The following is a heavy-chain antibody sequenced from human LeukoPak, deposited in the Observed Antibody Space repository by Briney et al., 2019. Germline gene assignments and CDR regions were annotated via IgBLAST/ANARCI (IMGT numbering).Heavy chain of an antibody. J-gene: IGHJ6*03. D-gene: IGHD3-10*01. CDR3: ARARGVRGVIVTYYYYMDA. CDR2: MNPNSGNT. Sequence: ASVKVSCKASGYTFTSYDINWVRQATGQGLEWMGWMNPNSGNTGYAQKFQGRVTMTRNTSISTAYMELSSLRSEDTAVYYCARARGVRGVIVTYYYYMDAWGKGTTVTISS. CDR1: GYTFTSYD. V-gene: IGHV1-8*01.